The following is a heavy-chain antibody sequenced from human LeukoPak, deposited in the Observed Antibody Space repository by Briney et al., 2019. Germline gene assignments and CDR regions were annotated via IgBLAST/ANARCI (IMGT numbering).Heavy chain of an antibody. J-gene: IGHJ5*02. Sequence: ASVKVSCKASGYTFTSYGISWVRQAPGQGLEWMGWISAYNGNTNYAQKLQSRVTMTTDTSTSTAYMELRSLRSDDTAVYYCARGPHRRTYDRDNWFDPWGQGTLVTVSS. CDR2: ISAYNGNT. CDR1: GYTFTSYG. D-gene: IGHD3-3*01. V-gene: IGHV1-18*01. CDR3: ARGPHRRTYDRDNWFDP.